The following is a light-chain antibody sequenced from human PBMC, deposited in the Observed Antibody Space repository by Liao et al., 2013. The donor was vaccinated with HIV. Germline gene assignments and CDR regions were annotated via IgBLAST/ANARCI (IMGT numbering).Light chain of an antibody. Sequence: SYELTQPPSVSVSPGQTASITCSGDKLGDKYACWYQQKPGQSPVLVIYQDSKRPSGIPERFFGSRSGNTATLTISGTQAMDEADYYCQAWDSTTYVVFGGGTKLTVL. CDR2: QDS. V-gene: IGLV3-1*01. J-gene: IGLJ2*01. CDR3: QAWDSTTYVV. CDR1: KLGDKY.